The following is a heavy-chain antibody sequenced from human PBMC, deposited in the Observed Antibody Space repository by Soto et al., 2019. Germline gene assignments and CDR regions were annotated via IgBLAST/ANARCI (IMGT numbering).Heavy chain of an antibody. CDR1: GFTFSSYW. D-gene: IGHD6-19*01. CDR3: AREGEAVAGENWFDP. CDR2: IKQDGSEK. J-gene: IGHJ5*02. V-gene: IGHV3-7*01. Sequence: GGSLRLSCAASGFTFSSYWMSWVRQAPGKGLEWVANIKQDGSEKYYVDSVKGRFTISRDNAKNSLYLQMNSLRAEDTAVYYCAREGEAVAGENWFDPWGQGTLVTVSS.